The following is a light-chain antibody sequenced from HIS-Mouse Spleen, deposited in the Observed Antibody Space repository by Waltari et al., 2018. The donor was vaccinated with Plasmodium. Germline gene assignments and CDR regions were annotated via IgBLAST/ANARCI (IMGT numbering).Light chain of an antibody. V-gene: IGLV2-23*01. CDR3: CSYAGSRV. CDR1: SSDFGSYNI. CDR2: EGS. J-gene: IGLJ2*01. Sequence: SALTQPASVSGSPGQSITFHCTGTSSDFGSYNIVSWYQQPPGKAPQLMIYEGSKRPSGVSNRFSGSKSGNTASLTISGLQAEDEADYYCCSYAGSRVFGGGTKLTVL.